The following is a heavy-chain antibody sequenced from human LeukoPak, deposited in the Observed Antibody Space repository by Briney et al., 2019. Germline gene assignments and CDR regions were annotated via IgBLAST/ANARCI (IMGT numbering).Heavy chain of an antibody. CDR1: GGTFSSYA. CDR3: ARASRGRLNWFDP. Sequence: SVKVSCKASGGTFSSYAISWVRQAPGQGLEWMGEIIPIFGTANYAQKFQGRVTITTDESTSTAYMELSSLRSEDTAVYYCARASRGRLNWFDPWGQGTLVTVSS. CDR2: IIPIFGTA. D-gene: IGHD3-10*01. J-gene: IGHJ5*02. V-gene: IGHV1-69*05.